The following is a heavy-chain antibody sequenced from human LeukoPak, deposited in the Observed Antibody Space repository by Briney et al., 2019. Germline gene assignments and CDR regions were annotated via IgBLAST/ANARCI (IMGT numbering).Heavy chain of an antibody. CDR3: ALTFYDSSGYYYVFPMDY. V-gene: IGHV3-30*03. D-gene: IGHD3-22*01. Sequence: GGSLRLSCAASGFTFSSYGMHWVRQAPGKGLEWVAVISYDGSNKYYADSVKGRFTISRDNSKNTLYLQMNSLRAEDTAVYYCALTFYDSSGYYYVFPMDYWGQGTLVTVSS. J-gene: IGHJ4*02. CDR1: GFTFSSYG. CDR2: ISYDGSNK.